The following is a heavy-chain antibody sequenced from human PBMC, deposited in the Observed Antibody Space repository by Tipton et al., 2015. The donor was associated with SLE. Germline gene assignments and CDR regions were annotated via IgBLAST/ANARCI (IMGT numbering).Heavy chain of an antibody. CDR2: IYYSGST. CDR3: ARVVWSEAARRDNWFDP. D-gene: IGHD6-6*01. Sequence: TLSLTCAVYGGSFSGYYWSWIRQPPGKGLEWIGYIYYSGSTYYNPSLKSRVTISVDTSKNQFSLKLSSVTAADTAVYYCARVVWSEAARRDNWFDPWGQGTLVTVSS. J-gene: IGHJ5*02. V-gene: IGHV4-30-4*08. CDR1: GGSFSGYY.